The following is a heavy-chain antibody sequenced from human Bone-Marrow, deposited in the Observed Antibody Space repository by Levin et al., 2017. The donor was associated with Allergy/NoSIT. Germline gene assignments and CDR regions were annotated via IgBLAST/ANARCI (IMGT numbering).Heavy chain of an antibody. CDR2: INHSGST. CDR1: GGSFSGYY. CDR3: ARGRTSLTIFGVVMTYYFDY. Sequence: PSETLSLTCAVYGGSFSGYYWSWIRQPPGKGLEWIGEINHSGSTNYNPSLKSRVTISVDTSKNQFSLKLSSVTAADTAVYYCARGRTSLTIFGVVMTYYFDYWGQGTLVTVSS. J-gene: IGHJ4*02. D-gene: IGHD3-3*01. V-gene: IGHV4-34*01.